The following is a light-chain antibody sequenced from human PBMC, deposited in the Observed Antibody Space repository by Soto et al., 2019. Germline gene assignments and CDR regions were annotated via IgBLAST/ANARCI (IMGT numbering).Light chain of an antibody. J-gene: IGLJ2*01. Sequence: QSALTQPASVSGSPGQSITISCTGTSSDVGGYNYVSWYKQHPGKAPKLMIYDVSNRPSGVSNRFSGSKSGNTDSLTISGLQAEDEADYYCSSYTSSSTLVVFGGGNKLTVL. CDR2: DVS. CDR3: SSYTSSSTLVV. CDR1: SSDVGGYNY. V-gene: IGLV2-14*01.